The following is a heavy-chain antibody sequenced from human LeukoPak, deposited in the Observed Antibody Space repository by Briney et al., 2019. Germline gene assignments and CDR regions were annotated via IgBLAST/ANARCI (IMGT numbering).Heavy chain of an antibody. CDR1: GFTFGDYA. Sequence: GGSLRLSCTASGFTFGDYAINWVRQAPGKGLEWVGFIRSNAYGGTTECAASVKGRFTISRDDSKSISYLQMNSLKTEDTAVYYCTRDDDPSFDYWGQGTLVTVSS. V-gene: IGHV3-49*04. CDR2: IRSNAYGGTT. J-gene: IGHJ4*02. CDR3: TRDDDPSFDY. D-gene: IGHD3-16*01.